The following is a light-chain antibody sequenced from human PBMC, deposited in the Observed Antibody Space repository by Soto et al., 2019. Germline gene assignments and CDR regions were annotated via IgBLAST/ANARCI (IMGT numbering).Light chain of an antibody. CDR1: QSVSSY. V-gene: IGKV3-15*01. Sequence: DIVMTQSPATLSVYLGERANVSCRASQSVSSYLAWYQQKPGQAPRLLIYGTSTRATDIPARFSGSGSGTDFTLTISSLQSEDFAVYYCQQYNNWPYTFGQGTKLEIK. CDR2: GTS. CDR3: QQYNNWPYT. J-gene: IGKJ2*01.